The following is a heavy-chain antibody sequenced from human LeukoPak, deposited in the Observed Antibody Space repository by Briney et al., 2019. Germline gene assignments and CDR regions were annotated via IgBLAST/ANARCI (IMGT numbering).Heavy chain of an antibody. D-gene: IGHD5-18*01. CDR1: GFTFSSYA. V-gene: IGHV3-23*01. Sequence: GGSLRLSCAASGFTFSSYAMSWVRQAPGKGLEWVSAISGSGGSKYYADSVKGRFTISRDNSKNTLYLQMNSLRAEDTAVYYCAKPRDADTAMVPFDPWGQGTLVTVSS. J-gene: IGHJ5*02. CDR3: AKPRDADTAMVPFDP. CDR2: ISGSGGSK.